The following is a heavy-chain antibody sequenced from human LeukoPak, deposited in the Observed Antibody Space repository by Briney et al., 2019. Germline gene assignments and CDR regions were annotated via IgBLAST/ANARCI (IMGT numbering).Heavy chain of an antibody. J-gene: IGHJ4*02. CDR3: ARDPAVVGGAEYYFDY. V-gene: IGHV3-30*04. CDR1: GFTFSSYA. Sequence: GGSLRLSCAASGFTFSSYAMHWVRQAPGKGLEWVAVISYDGSNKYYADSVKGRFTISRDNSKNTPYLQMNSLRAEDTAVYYCARDPAVVGGAEYYFDYWGQRTLVTVSS. D-gene: IGHD3-16*01. CDR2: ISYDGSNK.